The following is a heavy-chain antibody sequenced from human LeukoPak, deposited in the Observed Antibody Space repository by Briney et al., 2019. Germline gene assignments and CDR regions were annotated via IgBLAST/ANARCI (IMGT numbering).Heavy chain of an antibody. V-gene: IGHV3-11*01. D-gene: IGHD5-24*01. CDR3: ARGSPSVEMATDY. CDR2: ISSSGSTI. J-gene: IGHJ4*02. Sequence: GVSLRLSCAASGFTFSDYYMSWIRQAPGKWLEWVSYISSSGSTIYYADSVKGRFTISRDNAKNSLYLQMNCLRAEDTAVYYCARGSPSVEMATDYWGQGTLVTVSS. CDR1: GFTFSDYY.